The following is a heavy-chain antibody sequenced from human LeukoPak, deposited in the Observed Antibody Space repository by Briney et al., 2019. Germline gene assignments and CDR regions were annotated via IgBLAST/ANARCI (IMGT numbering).Heavy chain of an antibody. V-gene: IGHV3-48*03. CDR1: GFTFSSYE. CDR2: ISSSGSTI. D-gene: IGHD1-26*01. CDR3: ARDPYSGGYGDYYYYYMDL. J-gene: IGHJ6*03. Sequence: GGSLRLSCAASGFTFSSYEMNWVRQAPGKGLEWVSYISSSGSTIYYADSVKGRFTISRDNSKNTLYLQMNSLRAEDTAVYYCARDPYSGGYGDYYYYYMDLWGQGTTVTISS.